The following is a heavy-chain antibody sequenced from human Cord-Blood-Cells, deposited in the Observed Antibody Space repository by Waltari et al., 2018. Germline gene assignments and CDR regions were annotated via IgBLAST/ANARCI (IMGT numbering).Heavy chain of an antibody. CDR3: AKLRYNWNFDY. Sequence: QLHLQASGPGLVKPSETLSLTCTVSGSSVSSTSFYWGRLRQPPGKGLEWIGSIYYSGSTYYNPSLKSRVTISVDTSKNQFSLKLSSVTAADTAVYYCAKLRYNWNFDYWGQGTLVTVSS. J-gene: IGHJ4*02. CDR2: IYYSGST. D-gene: IGHD1-1*01. V-gene: IGHV4-39*07. CDR1: GSSVSSTSFY.